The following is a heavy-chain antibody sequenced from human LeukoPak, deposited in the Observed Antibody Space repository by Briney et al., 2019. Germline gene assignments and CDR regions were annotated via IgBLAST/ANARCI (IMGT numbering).Heavy chain of an antibody. CDR1: GGSIISGGYS. Sequence: SETLSLTCAVSGGSIISGGYSWSWIRQPPGKGLEWIGSVYYSGSTYYNPSLKSRVNISVDTSKNQFSLKLSSVTAADTAVYYCARTDYSDYYEIDYWGQGTLVTVSS. V-gene: IGHV4-30-4*07. D-gene: IGHD3-22*01. CDR2: VYYSGST. CDR3: ARTDYSDYYEIDY. J-gene: IGHJ4*02.